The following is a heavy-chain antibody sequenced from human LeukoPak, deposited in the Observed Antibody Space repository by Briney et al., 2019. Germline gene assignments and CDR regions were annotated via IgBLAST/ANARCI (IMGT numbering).Heavy chain of an antibody. Sequence: GGSLRLSCAASGFTFSNYAMSWVRQAPGKGLEWVSVITGSGDTTVYADSVKGRFTISRDNSKNTLYLQMNSLRADDTAVYYCAKFFDILTGYFDSWGQGTLVTVSS. CDR2: ITGSGDTT. CDR3: AKFFDILTGYFDS. D-gene: IGHD3-9*01. CDR1: GFTFSNYA. J-gene: IGHJ4*02. V-gene: IGHV3-23*01.